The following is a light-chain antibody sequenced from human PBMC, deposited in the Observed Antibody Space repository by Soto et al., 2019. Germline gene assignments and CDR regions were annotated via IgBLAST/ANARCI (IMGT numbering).Light chain of an antibody. CDR1: QSLLHSNGYNY. J-gene: IGKJ1*01. Sequence: DIVMTQSPLSLPVTPGEPASISCRSSQSLLHSNGYNYWDWYLQKPGQSPQLLIYLGSNRDSGVPDRFSGSGSGTDFTLKISRVEAEDVGVYYCMQALQTSWTFGQGTKVEIK. V-gene: IGKV2-28*01. CDR2: LGS. CDR3: MQALQTSWT.